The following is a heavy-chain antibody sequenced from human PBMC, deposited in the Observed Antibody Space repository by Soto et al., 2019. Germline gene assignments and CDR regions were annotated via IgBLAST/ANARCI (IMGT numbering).Heavy chain of an antibody. D-gene: IGHD2-2*01. J-gene: IGHJ4*01. CDR1: GFTFSSYA. Sequence: GGSLRLSCTASGFTFSSYAMHWVRQAPGKGLEWMSLLYSDDTTYYTDSVKGRFTISRDYSKNILFLQMNSLRVEDTAMYYCARVDTLPASVDYWGHGTLVTVSS. CDR2: LYSDDTT. V-gene: IGHV3-66*01. CDR3: ARVDTLPASVDY.